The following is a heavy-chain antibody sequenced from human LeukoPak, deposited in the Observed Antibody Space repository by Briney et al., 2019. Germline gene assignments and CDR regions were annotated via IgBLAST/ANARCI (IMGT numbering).Heavy chain of an antibody. CDR3: ARLNYYDNSGYYTQPKFDY. D-gene: IGHD3-22*01. CDR2: ISYSGST. V-gene: IGHV4-39*01. J-gene: IGHJ4*02. Sequence: SETLSLTCAVSADSFISSRYYWSWIRQPPGKGLEWIGTISYSGSTYYNPSLKSRVTISVDTSKNQFSLKLTSVSAADTAVYFCARLNYYDNSGYYTQPKFDYWGQGTLVTVSS. CDR1: ADSFISSRYY.